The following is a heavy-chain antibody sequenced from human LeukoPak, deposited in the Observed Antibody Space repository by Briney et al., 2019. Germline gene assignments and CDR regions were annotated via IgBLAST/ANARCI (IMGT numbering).Heavy chain of an antibody. CDR3: ATNFGAYYYDTSGYYDF. CDR1: GFIFSVYA. CDR2: ISGSGGST. Sequence: GGSLRLSCAASGFIFSVYAMSWVRQAPGKGLEWVSGISGSGGSTYYADSVKGRFTISRDNSKNSLYLQMNSLRTEDTAFYYCATNFGAYYYDTSGYYDFWGQGTLVTVSS. D-gene: IGHD3-22*01. J-gene: IGHJ4*02. V-gene: IGHV3-23*01.